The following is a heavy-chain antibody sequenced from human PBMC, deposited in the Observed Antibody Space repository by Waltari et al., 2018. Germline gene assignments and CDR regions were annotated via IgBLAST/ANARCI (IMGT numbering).Heavy chain of an antibody. J-gene: IGHJ6*03. CDR1: GGSFSSYY. Sequence: QVQLQQWGAGLLKPSETLSLTCAVYGGSFSSYYWSWIRQPPGTGLEWIGEINHSGSTNYNPSLKSRVTISVDTSKNQFSLKLSSVTAADTAVYYCARFLGSRVVVPPMYYMDVWGKGTTVTISS. D-gene: IGHD2-2*01. V-gene: IGHV4-34*01. CDR3: ARFLGSRVVVPPMYYMDV. CDR2: INHSGST.